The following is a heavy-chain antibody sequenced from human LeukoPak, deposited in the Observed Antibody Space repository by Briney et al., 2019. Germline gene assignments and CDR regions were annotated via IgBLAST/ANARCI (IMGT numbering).Heavy chain of an antibody. D-gene: IGHD3-3*01. Sequence: GGSLRLSCAASGFTFSDYYMSWIRQAPGKGLEWVSYISSSGSTIYYADSVKGRFTISRDNAKNTLYLQMNSLRAEDTAVYYCASPSTWSGYYILDYWGQGTLVTVTS. CDR2: ISSSGSTI. J-gene: IGHJ4*02. V-gene: IGHV3-11*01. CDR3: ASPSTWSGYYILDY. CDR1: GFTFSDYY.